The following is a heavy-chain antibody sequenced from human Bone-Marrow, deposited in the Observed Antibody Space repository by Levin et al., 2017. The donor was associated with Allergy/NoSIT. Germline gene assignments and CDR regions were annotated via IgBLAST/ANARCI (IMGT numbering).Heavy chain of an antibody. CDR1: GLSFSNYD. V-gene: IGHV3-21*06. J-gene: IGHJ6*02. CDR2: ISSGSSHI. Sequence: GGSLRLSCAASGLSFSNYDMNWVRQAPGKGLEWVSSISSGSSHIDYADSVKGRFTISRDNAKNSLYLQMNSLRLEDTAVYFCASWAMFYYDGSDFDYFYYGMDVWGHGTTVTVSS. D-gene: IGHD3-16*01. CDR3: ASWAMFYYDGSDFDYFYYGMDV.